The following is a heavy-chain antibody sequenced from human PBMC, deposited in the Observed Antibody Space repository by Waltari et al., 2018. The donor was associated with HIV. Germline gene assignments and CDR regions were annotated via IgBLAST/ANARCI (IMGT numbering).Heavy chain of an antibody. D-gene: IGHD2-2*01. V-gene: IGHV3-9*01. CDR1: GFTFDDYA. J-gene: IGHJ4*02. CDR3: AKGPTLTIPPTYFNY. Sequence: EVHLVESGGGLVQPGRSLRLSCAASGFTFDDYAMHWVRQTPGKGVDWVSVISWDSGSIGYADSVKGRFTSSRENAKNSLFLQRNSLRPEDTAFYYCAKGPTLTIPPTYFNYWGQGTLVTVSS. CDR2: ISWDSGSI.